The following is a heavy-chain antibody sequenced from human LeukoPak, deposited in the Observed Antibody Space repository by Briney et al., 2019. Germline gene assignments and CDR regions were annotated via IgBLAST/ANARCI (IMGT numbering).Heavy chain of an antibody. CDR3: ARYGGNRPLYYYYYGMXX. V-gene: IGHV3-30*01. Sequence: DGSNKYYADSVKRRFTISRDNSKNTLYLQMNSLRAEDTAVYYCARYGGNRPLYYYYYGMXXXXXXT. D-gene: IGHD4-23*01. J-gene: IGHJ6*02. CDR2: DGSNK.